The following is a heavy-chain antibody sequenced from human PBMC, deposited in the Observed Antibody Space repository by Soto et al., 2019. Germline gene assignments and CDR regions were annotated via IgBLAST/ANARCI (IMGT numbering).Heavy chain of an antibody. Sequence: VQLIASGGGVVQPGGSLKLSCAASGFTFRRHGMHCVRQAPGKGLEWLTIISYDGIQKFYPESVKGRFTITRDNSKNMVVLRMNSLRAEDPAVYYCAKAVWNDVAATDGFDLWGQGTMVTVSS. CDR2: ISYDGIQK. CDR1: GFTFRRHG. D-gene: IGHD1-1*01. V-gene: IGHV3-30*18. J-gene: IGHJ3*01. CDR3: AKAVWNDVAATDGFDL.